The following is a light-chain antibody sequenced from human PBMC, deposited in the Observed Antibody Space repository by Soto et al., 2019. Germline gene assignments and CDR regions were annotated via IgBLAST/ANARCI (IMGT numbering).Light chain of an antibody. J-gene: IGKJ2*01. CDR2: AAS. V-gene: IGKV1-9*01. CDR1: QGISSY. Sequence: DIQLTQSPSFLSASVGDRVTITCRASQGISSYLAWYQQRPGKAPKLLIYAASILQSGVPSRLSGSGSGTEFTLAISSLQPEDFAVYYCQQHGHSRDTFGQGTKLEIK. CDR3: QQHGHSRDT.